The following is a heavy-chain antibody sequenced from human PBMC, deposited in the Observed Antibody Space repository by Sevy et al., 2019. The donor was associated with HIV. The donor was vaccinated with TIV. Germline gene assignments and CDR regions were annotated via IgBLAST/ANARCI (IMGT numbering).Heavy chain of an antibody. D-gene: IGHD2-21*02. V-gene: IGHV4-39*01. Sequence: SETLSLTCTVSGGSISSSSYYWGWIRQPPGKGLEWIGSIYYSGSTYYNPSLKSRVTISVDTSKNQFSLKLSSVTAADTAVYYCAALAYCAGDCYSFDYWGQGTLVTVSS. CDR3: AALAYCAGDCYSFDY. CDR2: IYYSGST. CDR1: GGSISSSSYY. J-gene: IGHJ4*02.